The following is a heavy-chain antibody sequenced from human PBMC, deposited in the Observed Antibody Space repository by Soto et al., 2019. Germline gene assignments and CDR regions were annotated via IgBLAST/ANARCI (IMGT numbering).Heavy chain of an antibody. J-gene: IGHJ4*02. D-gene: IGHD3-10*01. V-gene: IGHV1-18*01. CDR1: GYTFTSYG. CDR2: ISAYNGNT. CDR3: ARDGGSYYYGSGSTELCY. Sequence: ASVKVSCKASGYTFTSYGVSWVRQAPGQGLEWMGWISAYNGNTNYAQKLQGRVTMTTDTSTSTAYMELRSLRSDDTAVYYCARDGGSYYYGSGSTELCYWGQGTLVTVSS.